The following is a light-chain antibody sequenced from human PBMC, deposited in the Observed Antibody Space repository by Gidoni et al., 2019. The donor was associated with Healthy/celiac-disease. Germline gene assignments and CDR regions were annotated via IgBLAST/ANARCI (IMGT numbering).Light chain of an antibody. CDR3: LQDYNYPRT. CDR2: AAS. V-gene: IGKV1-6*01. Sequence: AIQMTQSPSSLSASVGDRVTITCRASQGISKDLGWYQQKPGKAPKLLIYAASSLQSGFPSRFSGSGSGTDFTLTISSLQPEDFATYYCLQDYNYPRTFGQXTRLEIK. CDR1: QGISKD. J-gene: IGKJ5*01.